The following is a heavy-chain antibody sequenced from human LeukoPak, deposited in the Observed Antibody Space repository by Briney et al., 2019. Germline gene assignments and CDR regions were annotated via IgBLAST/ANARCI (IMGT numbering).Heavy chain of an antibody. CDR1: GFTFSSHG. J-gene: IGHJ4*02. CDR3: ARGCGGTPGCYIIDN. CDR2: IWNDGSDK. D-gene: IGHD2-21*01. Sequence: GGSLRLSCEASGFTFSSHGMHWVRQPPGKGLEWVAVIWNDGSDKYYGDSVKGRFTVSRDNSKNTLYLQMDSLRAEDAAVYYCARGCGGTPGCYIIDNWGQGTLVTVSS. V-gene: IGHV3-33*01.